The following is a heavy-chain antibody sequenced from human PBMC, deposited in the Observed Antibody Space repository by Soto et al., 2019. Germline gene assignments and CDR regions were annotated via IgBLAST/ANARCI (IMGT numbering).Heavy chain of an antibody. CDR1: GASISGFY. J-gene: IGHJ5*02. D-gene: IGHD1-1*01. CDR3: VRDGTKTLRDWFDP. CDR2: IYATGTT. V-gene: IGHV4-4*07. Sequence: TLSLTCTVSGASISGFYWSWIRKSAGKGLEWIGRIYATGTTDYNPSLKSRVMMSVDTSKKQFSLKLRSVTAADTAVYYCVRDGTKTLRDWFDPWGQGISVTVS.